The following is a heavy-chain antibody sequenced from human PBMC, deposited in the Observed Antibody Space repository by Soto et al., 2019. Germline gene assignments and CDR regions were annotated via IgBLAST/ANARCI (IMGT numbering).Heavy chain of an antibody. CDR3: ARERGMYYYYYYGMDV. J-gene: IGHJ6*02. CDR2: IIPIFGTA. V-gene: IGHV1-69*13. CDR1: GGTFSSYA. D-gene: IGHD5-12*01. Sequence: EASVKVTCKASGGTFSSYASSWVRQAPGQGLEWMGGIIPIFGTANYAQKFQGRVTITADESTSTAYMELSSLRSEDTAVYYCARERGMYYYYYYGMDVWGQGTTVTVSS.